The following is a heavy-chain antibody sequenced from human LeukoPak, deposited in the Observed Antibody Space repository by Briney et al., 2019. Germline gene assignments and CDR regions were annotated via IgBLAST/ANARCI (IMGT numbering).Heavy chain of an antibody. J-gene: IGHJ4*02. CDR2: ISGSGGST. V-gene: IGHV3-23*01. CDR1: GFTFGDYA. CDR3: AKSSPPLLWFGELLDC. Sequence: GRSLRLSCTASGFTFGDYAMSWFRQAPGKGLEWVSAISGSGGSTYYADSVKGRFTISRDNFKNTLYLQMNSLRAEDTAVYYCAKSSPPLLWFGELLDCWGQGTLVTVSS. D-gene: IGHD3-10*01.